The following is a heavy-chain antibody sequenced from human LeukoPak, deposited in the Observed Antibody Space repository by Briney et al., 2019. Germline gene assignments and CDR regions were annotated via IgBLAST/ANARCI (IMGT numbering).Heavy chain of an antibody. CDR3: AREGYSGYDLDYYYYGMDV. CDR2: MNPNSGNT. CDR1: GYTFTSYD. J-gene: IGHJ6*02. V-gene: IGHV1-8*01. D-gene: IGHD5-12*01. Sequence: ASVKVSCKASGYTFTSYDINWVRQATGQGLEWMGWMNPNSGNTGYAQKFQGRVTMTRNTSISTAYMELSSLRSEDTAVYYCAREGYSGYDLDYYYYGMDVWGQGTTVTVSS.